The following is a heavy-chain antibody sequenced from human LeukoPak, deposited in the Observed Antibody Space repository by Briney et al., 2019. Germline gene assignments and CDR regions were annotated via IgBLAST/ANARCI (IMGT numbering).Heavy chain of an antibody. Sequence: GASVKVSCKASGYTFTGYYMHWVRQAPGQGLEWMGWTNPNSGGTNYAQKFQGRVTMTRDTSISTAYMELSRLRSDDTAVYYCARDYYDFWSGYQGTSDYWGQGTLVTVSS. J-gene: IGHJ4*02. CDR2: TNPNSGGT. D-gene: IGHD3-3*01. CDR3: ARDYYDFWSGYQGTSDY. V-gene: IGHV1-2*02. CDR1: GYTFTGYY.